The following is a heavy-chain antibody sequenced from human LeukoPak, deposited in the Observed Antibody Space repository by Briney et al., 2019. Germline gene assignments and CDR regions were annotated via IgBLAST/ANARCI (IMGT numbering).Heavy chain of an antibody. J-gene: IGHJ3*02. CDR3: AREKVLMVRGALLDAFDI. CDR2: IYSSGST. Sequence: SETLSLTCTVSGGSISSGSYYWGWIRQPAGKGLEWIGHIYSSGSTNYNPSLKSRVTISVDTSKNQFSLKLSSVTAADTAVYYCAREKVLMVRGALLDAFDIWGQGIMVTVSS. V-gene: IGHV4-61*09. D-gene: IGHD3-10*01. CDR1: GGSISSGSYY.